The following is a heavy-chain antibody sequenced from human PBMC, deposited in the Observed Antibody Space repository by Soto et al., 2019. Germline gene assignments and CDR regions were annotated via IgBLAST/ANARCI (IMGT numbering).Heavy chain of an antibody. CDR3: ARFDLSDYGDFHDY. D-gene: IGHD4-17*01. Sequence: ASVKVSCKASGGTFSSYAISWARQAPGQGLEWMGGIIPIFGTANYAQKFQGRVTITADESTSTAYMELSSLRSEDTAVYYCARFDLSDYGDFHDYWGQGTLVTVSS. V-gene: IGHV1-69*13. CDR1: GGTFSSYA. CDR2: IIPIFGTA. J-gene: IGHJ4*02.